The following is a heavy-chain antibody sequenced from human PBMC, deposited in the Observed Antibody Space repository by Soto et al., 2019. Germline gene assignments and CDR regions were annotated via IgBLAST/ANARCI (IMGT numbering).Heavy chain of an antibody. CDR3: ARRRSRILSGYDFAYLDY. Sequence: SGPTLVNPTQTLTLTCTFSGFSLRTNGVGVGWIRQPPGKALEWLTIIYWDDDKRYSPSLKNRLTITKDTSKNQVVLTMTNMDPVDTATYYCARRRSRILSGYDFAYLDYWGQGTLVTVSS. D-gene: IGHD5-12*01. CDR2: IYWDDDK. J-gene: IGHJ4*02. V-gene: IGHV2-5*02. CDR1: GFSLRTNGVG.